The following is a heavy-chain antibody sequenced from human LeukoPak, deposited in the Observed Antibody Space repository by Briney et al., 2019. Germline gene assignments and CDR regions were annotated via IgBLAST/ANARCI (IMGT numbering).Heavy chain of an antibody. Sequence: GGSLRLSCAASGFTVSSNYMSWVRQAPGKGLEWVSVIYSGGSTYYADSVKGRFTISRDNSKNTLYLQMNSLRAEDTAIYYCAKDGYSGSYWDGLYYFDYWGQGTLVIVSS. D-gene: IGHD1-26*01. J-gene: IGHJ4*02. CDR3: AKDGYSGSYWDGLYYFDY. V-gene: IGHV3-53*01. CDR1: GFTVSSNY. CDR2: IYSGGST.